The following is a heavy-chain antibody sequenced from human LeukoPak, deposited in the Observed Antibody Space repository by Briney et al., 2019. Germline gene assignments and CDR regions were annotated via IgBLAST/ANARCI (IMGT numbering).Heavy chain of an antibody. CDR2: INPSGGST. CDR1: GYTFTRYY. CDR3: ARDYNVGGPYYGMDV. D-gene: IGHD1-1*01. V-gene: IGHV1-46*01. Sequence: ASVKVSFKASGYTFTRYYIHWVRQAPGRGLEWMGIINPSGGSTSYAQNFQGRVTMTRDTSTRTVYMELTSLRSEDTAVYHCARDYNVGGPYYGMDVWGQGTTVTVSS. J-gene: IGHJ6*02.